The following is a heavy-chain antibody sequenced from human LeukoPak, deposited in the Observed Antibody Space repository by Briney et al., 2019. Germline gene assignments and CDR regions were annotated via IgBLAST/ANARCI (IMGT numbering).Heavy chain of an antibody. CDR3: VSDHFMSRHPYDAYDI. CDR1: GFTFSSYS. CDR2: TSSSGRYI. J-gene: IGHJ3*02. D-gene: IGHD3-3*02. V-gene: IGHV3-21*01. Sequence: GGSLCPSPAVSGFTFSSYSINWVRQAPGKGLEWVSSTSSSGRYIYYADSVKGRFTISRDNAKNSLYLQMNSLRDEDTAVYYCVSDHFMSRHPYDAYDIWG.